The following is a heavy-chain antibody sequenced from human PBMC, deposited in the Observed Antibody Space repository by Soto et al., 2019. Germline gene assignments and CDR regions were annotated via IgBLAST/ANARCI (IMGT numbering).Heavy chain of an antibody. CDR1: GFTFSGYT. Sequence: LRLSCAASGFTFSGYTMNWVRQAPGKGLEWVSSITSGSSYIYYADSVKGRFTISRDNAKNSLYLQINSLRAEDTAMYYCARSSFDYWGQGTLVTVSS. CDR2: ITSGSSYI. CDR3: ARSSFDY. V-gene: IGHV3-21*01. J-gene: IGHJ4*02.